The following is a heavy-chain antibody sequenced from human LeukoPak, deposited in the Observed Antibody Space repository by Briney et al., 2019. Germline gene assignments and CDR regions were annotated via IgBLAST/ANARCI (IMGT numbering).Heavy chain of an antibody. CDR1: GGSFGSYS. CDR3: ARLTAPAAYDY. V-gene: IGHV4-59*08. Sequence: SETLSLTCTVSGGSFGSYSWNWIRQPPGKGLEWIGYIYYSGSIKYNPSLRSRLTISIDTSKNQFSLQLSSVTAADTAVYYCARLTAPAAYDYWGQGALVTVSS. J-gene: IGHJ4*02. CDR2: IYYSGSI. D-gene: IGHD2-2*01.